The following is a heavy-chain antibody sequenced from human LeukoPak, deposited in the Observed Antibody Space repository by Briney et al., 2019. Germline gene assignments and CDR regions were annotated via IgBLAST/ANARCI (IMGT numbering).Heavy chain of an antibody. J-gene: IGHJ6*03. Sequence: SVKVSCKASGGTFSSYAISWVRQAPGQGLEWMGGIIPIFGTANYAQKFQGRVTITTDESTSTAYMELSSLRSEDTAVYYCARGDRFLEWFPNYYYYMDVWGKGTTVTVSS. D-gene: IGHD3-3*01. CDR2: IIPIFGTA. V-gene: IGHV1-69*05. CDR1: GGTFSSYA. CDR3: ARGDRFLEWFPNYYYYMDV.